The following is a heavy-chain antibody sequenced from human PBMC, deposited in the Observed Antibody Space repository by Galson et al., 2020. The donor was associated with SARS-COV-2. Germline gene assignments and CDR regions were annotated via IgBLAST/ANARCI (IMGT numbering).Heavy chain of an antibody. Sequence: SETLSLTCPVSGYSVSTTNYWGWVRQPPGRGLAWIGSVYPSGTTYYNPSLKSRVTISVDTSKNQFSLRLDSVTAADTALYYCARQGVNMIVLVTVPGWYFDLWGRGTLVTVSS. V-gene: IGHV4-38-2*01. CDR3: ARQGVNMIVLVTVPGWYFDL. CDR2: VYPSGTT. CDR1: GYSVSTTNY. J-gene: IGHJ2*01. D-gene: IGHD3-22*01.